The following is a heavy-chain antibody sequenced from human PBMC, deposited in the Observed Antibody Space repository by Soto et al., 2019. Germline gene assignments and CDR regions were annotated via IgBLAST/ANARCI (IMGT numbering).Heavy chain of an antibody. V-gene: IGHV3-74*01. CDR2: INSDGSST. D-gene: IGHD6-19*01. Sequence: EVQLVESGGGLVQPGGSLRLSCAASGFTFSSYWMHWVRQAPGKGLVWVSRINSDGSSTSYADSVKGRFTISRDNAKNTLDLQMNSLRAEDTAVYYCARGEAVAGTYYFDYWGQGTLVTVSS. CDR3: ARGEAVAGTYYFDY. J-gene: IGHJ4*02. CDR1: GFTFSSYW.